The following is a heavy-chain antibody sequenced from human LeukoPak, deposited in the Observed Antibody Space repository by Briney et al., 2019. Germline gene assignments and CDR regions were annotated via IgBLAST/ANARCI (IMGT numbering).Heavy chain of an antibody. CDR1: GFTFSSYG. CDR3: AKDLYYYGSGIGFDP. CDR2: ISYDGSNK. Sequence: GGSLRLSCAASGFTFSSYGMHWVRQAPGKGLEWVAVISYDGSNKYYADSVKGRVTISRDNSKNTLYLQMNSLRAEDTAVYYCAKDLYYYGSGIGFDPWGQGTLVTVSS. J-gene: IGHJ5*02. V-gene: IGHV3-30*18. D-gene: IGHD3-10*01.